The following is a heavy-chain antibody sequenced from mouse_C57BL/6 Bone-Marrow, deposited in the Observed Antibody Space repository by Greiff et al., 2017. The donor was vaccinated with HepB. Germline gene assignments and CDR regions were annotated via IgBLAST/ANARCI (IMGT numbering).Heavy chain of an antibody. D-gene: IGHD2-2*01. CDR1: GYTFTSYW. V-gene: IGHV1-72*01. CDR3: ARDYGYYYYAMDY. Sequence: QVQLQQPGAELVKPGASVKLSCKASGYTFTSYWMHWVKQRPGRGLEWIGRIYPNSGGTKYNEKFKNKATLTVDKPSSTAYMQLSSLTSEDSAVYYCARDYGYYYYAMDYWGQGTSVTVSS. CDR2: IYPNSGGT. J-gene: IGHJ4*01.